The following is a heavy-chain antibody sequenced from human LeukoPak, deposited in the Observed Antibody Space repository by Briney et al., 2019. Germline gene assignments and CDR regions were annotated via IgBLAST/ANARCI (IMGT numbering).Heavy chain of an antibody. CDR2: IIPIFGTA. D-gene: IGHD2-2*02. V-gene: IGHV1-69*05. CDR3: ARSEVDCSSTSCYTWYFDL. J-gene: IGHJ2*01. Sequence: SVKVSCKASGGTFSRYAISWVRQAPGQGLEWMGGIIPIFGTANYAQKFQGRVTITTDESTSTAYMELSSLRSEDTAVYYCARSEVDCSSTSCYTWYFDLWGRGTLVTVSS. CDR1: GGTFSRYA.